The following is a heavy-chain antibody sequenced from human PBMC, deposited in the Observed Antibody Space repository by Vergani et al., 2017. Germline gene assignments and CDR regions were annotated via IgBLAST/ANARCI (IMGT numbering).Heavy chain of an antibody. CDR3: ARDEDIVVVPAAYQH. CDR2: IIPIFGTA. J-gene: IGHJ1*01. V-gene: IGHV1-69*12. Sequence: QVQLVQSGAEVKKPGSSVKVSCKASGGTFSSSAISWVRQAPGQGLEWMGGIIPIFGTANYAQKFQGRVTITADESTSTAYMELSSLRSEDTAVYYCARDEDIVVVPAAYQHWGQGTLVTVSS. D-gene: IGHD2-2*01. CDR1: GGTFSSSA.